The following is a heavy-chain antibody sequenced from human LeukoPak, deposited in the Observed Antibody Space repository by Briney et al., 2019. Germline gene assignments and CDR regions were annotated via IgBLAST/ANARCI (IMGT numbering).Heavy chain of an antibody. CDR2: IDWDDDK. Sequence: KQSGPTLVNPTQTLTLTCTFSGFSLSTSVMCVSWIRQPPGKALEWLARIDWDDDKYYSTSLKTRLTISKDTSKNQVVLTMTSMDPVDTATYYCARIGYYDSSGYPAMLFDIWGQGTMVTVSS. CDR3: ARIGYYDSSGYPAMLFDI. V-gene: IGHV2-70*11. D-gene: IGHD3-22*01. CDR1: GFSLSTSVMC. J-gene: IGHJ3*02.